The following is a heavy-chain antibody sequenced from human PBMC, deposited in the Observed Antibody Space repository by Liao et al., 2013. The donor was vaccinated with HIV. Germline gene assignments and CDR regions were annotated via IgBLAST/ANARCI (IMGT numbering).Heavy chain of an antibody. D-gene: IGHD7-27*01. CDR2: IHSSGTT. Sequence: QLQLQESGPGLVKSSETLSLTCTVSGGSISSGFYYWGWIRQPAGKGLEWIGRIHSSGTTNYNPSLKSRITISVETSKNQLSLKLSSVTAADTAVYYCARDRGWGSNYFDYWGQGTLVTVSS. V-gene: IGHV4-61*02. J-gene: IGHJ4*02. CDR3: ARDRGWGSNYFDY. CDR1: GGSISSGFYY.